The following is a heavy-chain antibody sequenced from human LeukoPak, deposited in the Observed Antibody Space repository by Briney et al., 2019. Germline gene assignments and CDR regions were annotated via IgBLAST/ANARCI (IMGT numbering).Heavy chain of an antibody. D-gene: IGHD1-26*01. CDR1: GGTFSSYA. CDR2: IIPILGIA. CDR3: ARGYSGSWVDI. J-gene: IGHJ3*02. V-gene: IGHV1-69*04. Sequence: SVKLSCKASGGTFSSYAISWVRQAPGQGLEWMGRIIPILGIANYAQKFQGRVTITADKSTSTAYMELSSLRSEDTAVYYCARGYSGSWVDIWGQGTMVTVSS.